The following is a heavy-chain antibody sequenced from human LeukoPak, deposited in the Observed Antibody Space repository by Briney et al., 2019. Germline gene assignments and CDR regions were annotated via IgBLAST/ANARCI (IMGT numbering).Heavy chain of an antibody. Sequence: SETLSLTCSVCCGYIITSDHYWGWVRQPPGKGLEWIGSIYYAGSTSTNPFFKSRVTVSVDTSKNQFSLNLTSVTAADTAVYYCARERYYYGGKTWFDPWGQGTLVTVSS. D-gene: IGHD4-23*01. J-gene: IGHJ5*02. CDR1: CGYIITSDHY. CDR2: IYYAGST. V-gene: IGHV4-39*07. CDR3: ARERYYYGGKTWFDP.